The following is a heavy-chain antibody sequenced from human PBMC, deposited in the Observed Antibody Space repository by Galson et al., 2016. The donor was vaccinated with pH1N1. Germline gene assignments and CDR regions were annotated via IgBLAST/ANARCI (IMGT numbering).Heavy chain of an antibody. CDR1: GFTFSHYW. V-gene: IGHV3-15*01. Sequence: SLRLSCAASGFTFSHYWMSWVRQAPGKGLEWVGRIKSRGEGGTTDYAAPVKGRFTISRDDSRNTLYLQMNSLKTEDTAMYYCTTDDYYVSGTYYPGFDSWGQGTLLTVSS. CDR2: IKSRGEGGTT. J-gene: IGHJ4*02. D-gene: IGHD3-10*01. CDR3: TTDDYYVSGTYYPGFDS.